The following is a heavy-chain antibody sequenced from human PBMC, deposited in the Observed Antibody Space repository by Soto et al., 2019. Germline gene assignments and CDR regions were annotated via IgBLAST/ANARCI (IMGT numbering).Heavy chain of an antibody. CDR2: IIPIFGTA. J-gene: IGHJ6*02. V-gene: IGHV1-69*13. CDR1: GGTFSSYA. CDR3: ARVRGYGSGSYFGLQSGMDV. D-gene: IGHD3-10*01. Sequence: SVKVSCKASGGTFSSYAISWVRQAPGQGLEWMGGIIPIFGTANYAQKFQGRVTITADESTSTAYMELSSLRSEDTAVYYCARVRGYGSGSYFGLQSGMDVWGQGTTVTVSS.